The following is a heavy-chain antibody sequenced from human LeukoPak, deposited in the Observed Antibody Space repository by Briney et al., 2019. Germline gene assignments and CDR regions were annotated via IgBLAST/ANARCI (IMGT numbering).Heavy chain of an antibody. CDR1: GGTFSSYA. Sequence: SVKVSCKASGGTFSSYAISWVRQAPGRGLEWMGRIIPILGIANYAQKFQGRVTITADKSTSTAYMELSSLRSEDTAVYYCARVGRSSGYAYWGQGTLVTVSS. J-gene: IGHJ4*02. CDR2: IIPILGIA. V-gene: IGHV1-69*04. CDR3: ARVGRSSGYAY. D-gene: IGHD3-22*01.